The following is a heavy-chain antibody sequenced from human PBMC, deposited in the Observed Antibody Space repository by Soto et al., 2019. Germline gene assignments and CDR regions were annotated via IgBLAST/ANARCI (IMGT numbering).Heavy chain of an antibody. J-gene: IGHJ6*03. CDR2: INHSGST. D-gene: IGHD6-6*01. CDR1: GGSFSGYY. CDR3: AREGSIAARRRYYYYYMDV. V-gene: IGHV4-34*01. Sequence: ETLSLTCAVYGGSFSGYYWSWIRQPPGKGLEWIGEINHSGSTNYNPSLKSRVTISVDTSKNQFSLKLSSVTAADTAVYYCAREGSIAARRRYYYYYMDVWGKGTTVTVSS.